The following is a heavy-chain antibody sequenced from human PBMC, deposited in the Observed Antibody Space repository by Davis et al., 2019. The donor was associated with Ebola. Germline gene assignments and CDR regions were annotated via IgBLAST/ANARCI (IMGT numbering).Heavy chain of an antibody. D-gene: IGHD3-16*01. J-gene: IGHJ5*02. CDR3: AKDKRFWVPPDWFGP. Sequence: GGSLRLSCAVSGFNFSHYAMSWVRQAPGKGLEWVACISGSGKTTYYADSVEGRFNISRDNSKNTLSLQMNSVRGEDSAVYYCAKDKRFWVPPDWFGPWGQGVQVTVSS. CDR1: GFNFSHYA. V-gene: IGHV3-23*01. CDR2: ISGSGKTT.